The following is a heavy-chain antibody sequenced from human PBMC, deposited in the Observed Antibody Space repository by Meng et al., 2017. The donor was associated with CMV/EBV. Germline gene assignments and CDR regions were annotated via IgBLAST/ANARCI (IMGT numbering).Heavy chain of an antibody. D-gene: IGHD3-3*01. Sequence: SETLSLTCTVSGGSTSSSSYYWGWIRQPPRKGLEWIGSINYSGRTYYNPSLKSRVTISVDTSKNQVSLKLSSVTAADTAVYYCARSYEFWSGYYFDYWGQGTLVTVSS. J-gene: IGHJ4*02. V-gene: IGHV4-39*01. CDR2: INYSGRT. CDR3: ARSYEFWSGYYFDY. CDR1: GGSTSSSSYY.